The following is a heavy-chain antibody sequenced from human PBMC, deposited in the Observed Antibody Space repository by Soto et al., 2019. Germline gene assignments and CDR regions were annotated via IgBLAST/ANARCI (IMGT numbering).Heavy chain of an antibody. CDR1: GYTFTSYG. CDR2: ISAYNGNT. V-gene: IGHV1-18*01. CDR3: ARDWGQISGSSPNSDY. J-gene: IGHJ4*02. D-gene: IGHD1-26*01. Sequence: QVQLVQSGAEVKKPGASVKVSCKASGYTFTSYGISWVRQAPGQGLEWMGWISAYNGNTNYAQKLQGRVTMTTDTPTRTAYMELRSLRTDDTDVYYWARDWGQISGSSPNSDYWGQGTQVTVSS.